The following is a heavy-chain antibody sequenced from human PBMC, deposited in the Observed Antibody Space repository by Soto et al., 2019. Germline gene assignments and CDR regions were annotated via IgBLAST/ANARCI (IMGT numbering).Heavy chain of an antibody. CDR3: ATHCTANGVCYDY. Sequence: GVLRLSCAASGFTFSSYAMSWVRQAPGKGLEWVSAISGSGGSTYYADSVKGRFTISRDNSKNTLYLQMNSLRSEDTAVYYCATHCTANGVCYDYWGQGTLVTVSS. CDR1: GFTFSSYA. J-gene: IGHJ4*02. CDR2: ISGSGGST. D-gene: IGHD2-8*01. V-gene: IGHV3-23*01.